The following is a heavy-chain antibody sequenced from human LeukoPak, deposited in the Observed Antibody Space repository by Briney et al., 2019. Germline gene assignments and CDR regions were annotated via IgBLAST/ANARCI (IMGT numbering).Heavy chain of an antibody. V-gene: IGHV3-74*01. CDR1: GFTFSGYW. Sequence: GGSLRLSCAASGFTFSGYWMHWVRQAPGKGLAWVSVIRSDGSITTYADSVKGRFTISRDTAKNTLYLQMNSLRAEDTALYYCANHELGYCSGGSCYLDYWGQGTLVTVSS. CDR2: IRSDGSIT. D-gene: IGHD2-15*01. CDR3: ANHELGYCSGGSCYLDY. J-gene: IGHJ4*02.